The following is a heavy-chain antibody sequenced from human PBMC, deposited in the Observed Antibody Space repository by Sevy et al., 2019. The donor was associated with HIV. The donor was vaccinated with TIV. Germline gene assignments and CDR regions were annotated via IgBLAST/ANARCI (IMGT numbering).Heavy chain of an antibody. CDR1: GGSVSSTAYY. V-gene: IGHV4-61*08. D-gene: IGHD1-26*01. CDR2: MYYTGTT. CDR3: ARLGGLTDYGMDV. Sequence: SETLSLTCTVSGGSVSSTAYYWSWIRQPPGKGLECIGYMYYTGTTNYSPSLKSRVTISRDMSKNQFSLKLTSVTAADTAVYYCARLGGLTDYGMDVWGQGTTVTVSS. J-gene: IGHJ6*02.